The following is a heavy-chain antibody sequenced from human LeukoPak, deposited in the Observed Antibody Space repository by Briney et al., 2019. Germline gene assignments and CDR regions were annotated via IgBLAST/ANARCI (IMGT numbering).Heavy chain of an antibody. CDR3: ALARSEYHYGMDV. J-gene: IGHJ6*02. V-gene: IGHV6-1*01. CDR2: TYYRSKWYY. Sequence: SQTLSLTCAIPGDSISSISVAWNWIRQSPSRGLEWLGWTYYRSKWYYEYAVSVKCRININPDPSKNQLSLQLNSVTPEDTAVYYCALARSEYHYGMDVWGQGTTVTVSS. CDR1: GDSISSISVA.